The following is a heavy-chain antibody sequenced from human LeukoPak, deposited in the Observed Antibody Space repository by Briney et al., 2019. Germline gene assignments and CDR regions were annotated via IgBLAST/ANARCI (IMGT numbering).Heavy chain of an antibody. Sequence: GSLRLSCAASGFTFSSYAMSWVRQAPGKGLEWVSAISGSGGSTYYADSVKGRFTISRDNSKNTLYLQMNSLRAEDTAVYYCAKALGATMEPITFDTWGQGTMVTVSS. J-gene: IGHJ3*02. CDR2: ISGSGGST. CDR3: AKALGATMEPITFDT. V-gene: IGHV3-23*01. CDR1: GFTFSSYA. D-gene: IGHD5-24*01.